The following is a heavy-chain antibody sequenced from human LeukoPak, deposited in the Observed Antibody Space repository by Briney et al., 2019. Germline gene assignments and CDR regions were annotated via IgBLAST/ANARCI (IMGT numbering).Heavy chain of an antibody. V-gene: IGHV4-39*01. CDR3: ARLGKYSYGFDY. D-gene: IGHD5-18*01. J-gene: IGHJ4*02. Sequence: TSETLSLTCTVSGGSISSSSYYWGWIRQPPGKGLEWIVSIYYSGSTYYNPSLKSRVTISVYTSKNQFSLKLSSVTAADTAVYYCARLGKYSYGFDYWGQGTLVTVSS. CDR1: GGSISSSSYY. CDR2: IYYSGST.